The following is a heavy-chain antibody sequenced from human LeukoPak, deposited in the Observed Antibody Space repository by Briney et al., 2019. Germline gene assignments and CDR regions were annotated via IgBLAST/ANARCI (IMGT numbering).Heavy chain of an antibody. D-gene: IGHD3-10*01. CDR1: GFTFNTYT. J-gene: IGHJ6*02. CDR3: AREEDADRYPSGSGNYPYYYYYYGMDV. Sequence: GGSLRLSCAASGFTFNTYTMNWVRQAPGKGLEWVSSISGSSSYIYYADSVKGRFTISRDNAKNSLYLQMNSLRAEDTAVYYCAREEDADRYPSGSGNYPYYYYYYGMDVWGQGTTVTVSS. V-gene: IGHV3-21*01. CDR2: ISGSSSYI.